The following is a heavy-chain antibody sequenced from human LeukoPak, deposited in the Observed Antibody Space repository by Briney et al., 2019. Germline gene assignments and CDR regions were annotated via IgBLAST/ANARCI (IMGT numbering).Heavy chain of an antibody. Sequence: ASVKVSCKASGYTFTRYALHWVRQAPGQRLEWMGWIDAGNGNTKYSENFQGRVTITRDTSASTAYMELSSLRSEDTAVYYCARSGYDSSGYYRLDYFDYWGQGTLVTVSS. CDR2: IDAGNGNT. V-gene: IGHV1-3*01. CDR1: GYTFTRYA. CDR3: ARSGYDSSGYYRLDYFDY. J-gene: IGHJ4*02. D-gene: IGHD3-22*01.